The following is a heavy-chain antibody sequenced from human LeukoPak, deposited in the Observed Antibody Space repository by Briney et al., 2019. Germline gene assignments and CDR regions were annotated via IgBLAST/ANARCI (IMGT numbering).Heavy chain of an antibody. Sequence: PGGSLRLSSGAARCTVSCHYMNWVRQAPGRGLEWVSCITSRGSNTDYADSVKGRFTISRDNAKNAVYLLMNSLKGEERGEYFYAREAVGGWQTLHARDICGQGTMVTASS. CDR1: RCTVSCHY. CDR2: ITSRGSNT. CDR3: AREAVGGWQTLHARDI. J-gene: IGHJ3*02. D-gene: IGHD3-16*01. V-gene: IGHV3-11*05.